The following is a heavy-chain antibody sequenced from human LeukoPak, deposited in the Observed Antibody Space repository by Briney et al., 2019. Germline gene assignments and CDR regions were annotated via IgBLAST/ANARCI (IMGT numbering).Heavy chain of an antibody. Sequence: GESLTLLCAASGLPFNSYAKSWLRQPPGKGVEWVSPIRGRHGSTYYAYPEKRRFTISRENSNNTLYLKMNSLRAEDTTVYYCAKGPSSGSYYDYWGQGTLVTVSS. D-gene: IGHD1-26*01. V-gene: IGHV3-23*01. CDR2: IRGRHGST. J-gene: IGHJ4*02. CDR3: AKGPSSGSYYDY. CDR1: GLPFNSYA.